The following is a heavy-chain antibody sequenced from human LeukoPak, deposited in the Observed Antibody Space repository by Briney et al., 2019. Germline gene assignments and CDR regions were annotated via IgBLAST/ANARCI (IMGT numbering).Heavy chain of an antibody. CDR3: ARAGYYYGMDV. Sequence: ASVTVSCKASGYTFTSYAMHWVRQAPGQRVEWMGWINAGNGNTKYSQKFQGRVTITRDTSASTAYMELSSLRSEDTAVYYCARAGYYYGMDVWGKGTTVTVSS. J-gene: IGHJ6*04. CDR2: INAGNGNT. V-gene: IGHV1-3*01. CDR1: GYTFTSYA.